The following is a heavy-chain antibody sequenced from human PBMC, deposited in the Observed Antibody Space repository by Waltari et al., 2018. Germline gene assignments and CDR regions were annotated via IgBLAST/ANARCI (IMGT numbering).Heavy chain of an antibody. Sequence: QVQLVQSGAEVKKPGASVKVSCKASGYTFTSYAMHWVRQAPGQRLEWMGWINAGNGNTKYSRKFQGRVTITRDTSASTAYMELSSLRSEDTAVYYCARALWDIVVVVAATKPDYWGQGTLVTVSS. CDR3: ARALWDIVVVVAATKPDY. CDR2: INAGNGNT. D-gene: IGHD2-15*01. J-gene: IGHJ4*02. V-gene: IGHV1-3*01. CDR1: GYTFTSYA.